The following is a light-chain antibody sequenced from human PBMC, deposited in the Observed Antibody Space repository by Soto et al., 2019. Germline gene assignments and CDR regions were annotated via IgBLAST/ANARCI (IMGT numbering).Light chain of an antibody. CDR2: TND. J-gene: IGLJ2*01. CDR3: AAWDDSLKGVV. Sequence: QSVLTQPPSASGTPGQRVTISCSGSSSNIGGNTVNWFQQLPGTAPKLLIYTNDQRPSGVPDRFSGSKSGTSASLAISGLRSEDKADYYCAAWDDSLKGVVFGGGTKLTVL. CDR1: SSNIGGNT. V-gene: IGLV1-44*01.